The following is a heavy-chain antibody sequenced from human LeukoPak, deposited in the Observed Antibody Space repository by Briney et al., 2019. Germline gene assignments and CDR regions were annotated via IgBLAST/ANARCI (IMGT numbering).Heavy chain of an antibody. V-gene: IGHV1-18*01. J-gene: IGHJ4*02. Sequence: ASVKVSCKASGYTFTSYGISWVRQAPGQGLEWMGWISAYNGNTNYAQKLQGRVTMTTDTSTSTAYMELRSLRSDDTAVCYCARDRVYYYDSSGYYLGLGYFDYWGQGTLVTVSS. D-gene: IGHD3-22*01. CDR3: ARDRVYYYDSSGYYLGLGYFDY. CDR1: GYTFTSYG. CDR2: ISAYNGNT.